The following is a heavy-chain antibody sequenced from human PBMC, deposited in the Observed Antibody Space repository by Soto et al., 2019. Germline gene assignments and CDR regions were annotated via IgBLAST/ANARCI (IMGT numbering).Heavy chain of an antibody. D-gene: IGHD2-2*02. Sequence: KPSETLSLTCSVSGGSISSSSYYWGWIRQPPGKGLEWIGSIYYSGSTYYNPSLKSRVTISVDTSKNQFSLKLSSVTAADTAVYYCARRCFCSSTSCYTLLPGGFDYWGQGTLVTVSS. J-gene: IGHJ4*02. CDR3: ARRCFCSSTSCYTLLPGGFDY. V-gene: IGHV4-39*01. CDR2: IYYSGST. CDR1: GGSISSSSYY.